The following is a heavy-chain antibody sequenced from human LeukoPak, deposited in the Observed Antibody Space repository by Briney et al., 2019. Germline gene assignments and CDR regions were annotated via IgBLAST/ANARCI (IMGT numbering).Heavy chain of an antibody. D-gene: IGHD2-2*01. V-gene: IGHV3-23*01. Sequence: PGGSLRLSCAASGFTFSSYAMSWVRQAPGKGLEWVSAISGSGGSTYYADSVKGRFTISRDNSKNTLYLQMNSLRAEDTAVYYCAILLGYCSSTSCYDAFDIWGQGTMVIVSS. CDR3: AILLGYCSSTSCYDAFDI. CDR1: GFTFSSYA. CDR2: ISGSGGST. J-gene: IGHJ3*02.